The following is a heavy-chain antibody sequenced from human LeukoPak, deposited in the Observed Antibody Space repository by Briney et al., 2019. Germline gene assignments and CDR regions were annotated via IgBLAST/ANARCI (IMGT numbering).Heavy chain of an antibody. CDR3: ASRRQYCSTTSCSATFDI. CDR2: INAGNGNT. CDR1: GYTLTTYA. V-gene: IGHV1-3*01. Sequence: ASVKVSCKASGYTLTTYAMHWVRQAPGQRLEWMGWINAGNGNTKYSQKFQGRVTITRDTSASTAYMELSSLRSEDTAVYYCASRRQYCSTTSCSATFDIWGQGTMVTVSS. D-gene: IGHD2-2*01. J-gene: IGHJ3*02.